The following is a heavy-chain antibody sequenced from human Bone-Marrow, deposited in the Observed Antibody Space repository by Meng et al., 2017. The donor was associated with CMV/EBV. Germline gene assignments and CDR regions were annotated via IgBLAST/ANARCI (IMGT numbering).Heavy chain of an antibody. CDR1: GFTFSSYW. Sequence: GESLKISCAASGFTFSSYWMSWVRQVPGKGLEWVSYSSSAGAIYYADSVTGRFTISRDNAKNSLYLQVNSLRAEDTAVYYCARVFSKEYWGQGTLVTVSS. J-gene: IGHJ4*02. CDR3: ARVFSKEY. D-gene: IGHD2-2*01. V-gene: IGHV3-48*04. CDR2: SSSAGAI.